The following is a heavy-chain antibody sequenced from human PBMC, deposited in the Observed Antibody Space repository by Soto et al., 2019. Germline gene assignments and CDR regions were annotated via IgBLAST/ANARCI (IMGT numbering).Heavy chain of an antibody. V-gene: IGHV3-21*01. CDR1: GFTFRTYS. J-gene: IGHJ6*02. CDR2: ISSSSTYI. Sequence: GVSLRLSCAASGFTFRTYSMNWVRQAPGKGLEWVSSISSSSTYIYYADSVKGRFTISRDNAKNSLYMQLTSLRAEDTAVYYCARDQVGPLYYYYYGMDVWGQGTTVTV. D-gene: IGHD1-26*01. CDR3: ARDQVGPLYYYYYGMDV.